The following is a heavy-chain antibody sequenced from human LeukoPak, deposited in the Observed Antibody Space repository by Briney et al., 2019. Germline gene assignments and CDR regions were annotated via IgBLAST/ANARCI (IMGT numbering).Heavy chain of an antibody. V-gene: IGHV3-30*02. CDR3: AKGMTYQLLTSDAFDI. Sequence: PGGSLRLSCAASGFTFSSYGMHWVRQAPGKGLEWVAFIRYDGSNKYYADSVKGRFTISRDNSKNTLYLQMNSLRAEDTAVYYCAKGMTYQLLTSDAFDIWGQGTMVTVSS. D-gene: IGHD2-2*01. CDR1: GFTFSSYG. J-gene: IGHJ3*02. CDR2: IRYDGSNK.